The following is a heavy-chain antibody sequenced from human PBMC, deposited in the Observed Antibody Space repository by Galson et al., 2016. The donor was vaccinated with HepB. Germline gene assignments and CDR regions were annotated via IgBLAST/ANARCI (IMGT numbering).Heavy chain of an antibody. Sequence: SLRLSCAASGFTSSSYGMHWVRQAPGKGLEWVALIWYDGNNKYYADSVEGRFTISRDSSKNTLYLQMNSLRAEDTAVYYCAKDPSQKYYFDYWGQGTLVTVSS. CDR1: GFTSSSYG. CDR2: IWYDGNNK. J-gene: IGHJ4*02. V-gene: IGHV3-33*06. CDR3: AKDPSQKYYFDY.